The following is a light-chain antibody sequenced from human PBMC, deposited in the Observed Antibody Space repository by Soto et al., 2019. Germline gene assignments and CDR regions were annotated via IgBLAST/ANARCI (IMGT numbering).Light chain of an antibody. J-gene: IGLJ1*01. CDR1: SSNIGAGYD. CDR3: QSYDRSLSGYV. Sequence: QSVLTQPPSVSGAPGQRVTISCTGSSSNIGAGYDVHWYQQLPGTAPKLLIYGNSNRPSGVPDRFSGSKSGTSASLAITGLHAEDQADSYCQSYDRSLSGYVFGTGTKVTV. V-gene: IGLV1-40*01. CDR2: GNS.